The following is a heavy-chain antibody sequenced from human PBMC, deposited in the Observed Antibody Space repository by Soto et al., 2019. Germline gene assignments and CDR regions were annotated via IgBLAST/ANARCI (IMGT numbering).Heavy chain of an antibody. D-gene: IGHD4-17*01. Sequence: EVQLLESGGALVRPGGSQRLSCAASGFSFNNYALSWVRQAPGKGLEWVSTFSAGGRAYYAASMQGRFTIARDSSQDTVHLQISDLRPEDTAVYYCAKESLPEHYGDTLFDYWGQGTRVTVSS. V-gene: IGHV3-23*01. CDR3: AKESLPEHYGDTLFDY. CDR2: FSAGGRA. CDR1: GFSFNNYA. J-gene: IGHJ4*02.